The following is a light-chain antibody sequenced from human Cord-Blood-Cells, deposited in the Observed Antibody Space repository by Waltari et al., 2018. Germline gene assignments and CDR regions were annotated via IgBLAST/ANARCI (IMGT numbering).Light chain of an antibody. CDR3: CSYAGSSSV. CDR2: EVS. Sequence: QSALTQPASVSGSPGQSITISCTGTSRDVGSYNLVSWYQQHPGKAPKLMIYEVSKRPSGVSNRFSGSKSGNTASLTISGLQAEDEADYYCCSYAGSSSVFGTGTKVTVL. CDR1: SRDVGSYNL. V-gene: IGLV2-23*02. J-gene: IGLJ1*01.